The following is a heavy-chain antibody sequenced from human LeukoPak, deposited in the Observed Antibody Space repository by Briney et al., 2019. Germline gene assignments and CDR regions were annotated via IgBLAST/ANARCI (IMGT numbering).Heavy chain of an antibody. V-gene: IGHV3-11*06. D-gene: IGHD3-10*01. Sequence: GGSLRLSCAAPGFTFSDYYMSWIRKAPGKGLDWVSYIIIISSYTNYADSVKGRFTIPRDNAKTSLYLQMNSMRAEDTAVYYCARERLLWFGELSPRAFDIWGQGTMVTVSS. CDR3: ARERLLWFGELSPRAFDI. J-gene: IGHJ3*02. CDR1: GFTFSDYY. CDR2: IIIISSYT.